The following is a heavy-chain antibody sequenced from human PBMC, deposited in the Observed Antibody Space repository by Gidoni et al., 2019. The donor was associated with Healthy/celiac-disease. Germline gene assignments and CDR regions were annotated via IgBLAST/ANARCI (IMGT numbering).Heavy chain of an antibody. J-gene: IGHJ4*02. CDR3: ARYDSNVSDY. CDR1: GGTFSSYT. CDR2: IIPILGIA. V-gene: IGHV1-69*02. Sequence: QVQLGQSGAGVMKHGSWVKVSCQASGGTFSSYTISWVRQAPGQGLEWVGRIIPILGIANYAQKFQGRVTITADKSTSTADMELSSLRSEDTAVYYCARYDSNVSDYWGQGTLVTVSS. D-gene: IGHD4-4*01.